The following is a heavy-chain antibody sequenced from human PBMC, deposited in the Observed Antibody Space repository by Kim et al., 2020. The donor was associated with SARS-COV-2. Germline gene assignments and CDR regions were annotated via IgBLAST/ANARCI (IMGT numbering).Heavy chain of an antibody. Sequence: TNYNPSLTIRVTISVDKSKNQFSLKLSSVTAADTAVYYCASSGSYAIFDYWGQGTLVTVSS. V-gene: IGHV4-4*02. CDR3: ASSGSYAIFDY. CDR2: T. D-gene: IGHD1-26*01. J-gene: IGHJ4*02.